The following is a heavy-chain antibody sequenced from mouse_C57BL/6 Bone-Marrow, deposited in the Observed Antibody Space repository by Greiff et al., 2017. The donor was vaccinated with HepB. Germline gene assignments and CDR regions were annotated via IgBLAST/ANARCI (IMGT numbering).Heavy chain of an antibody. J-gene: IGHJ2*01. CDR2: IRNKANGYTT. CDR3: ARYSTVVAMDY. Sequence: EVQWVESGGGLVQPGGSLSLSCAASGFTFTDYYMSWVRQPPGKALEWLGFIRNKANGYTTEYSASVKGRFTISRDNSQSILYLQMNALRAEDSATYYCARYSTVVAMDYWGQGTTLTVSS. D-gene: IGHD1-1*01. CDR1: GFTFTDYY. V-gene: IGHV7-3*01.